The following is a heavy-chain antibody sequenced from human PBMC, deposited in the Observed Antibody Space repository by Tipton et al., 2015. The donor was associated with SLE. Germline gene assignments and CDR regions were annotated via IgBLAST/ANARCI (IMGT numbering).Heavy chain of an antibody. D-gene: IGHD4-23*01. CDR3: ARGGTGDGRNPFDP. V-gene: IGHV4-31*03. CDR2: IYYSGSA. CDR1: GVPITSPGFY. Sequence: TLSLTCTVSGVPITSPGFYWSWVRQRPGKGLEWIGHIYYSGSAHYNPSLKGRLTISLDSSANQFSLELTSVTAADTAVYYCARGGTGDGRNPFDPWGQGTLVTVSS. J-gene: IGHJ5*02.